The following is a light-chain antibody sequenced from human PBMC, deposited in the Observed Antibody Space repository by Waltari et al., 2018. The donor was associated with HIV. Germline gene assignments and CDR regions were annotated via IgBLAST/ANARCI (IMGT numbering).Light chain of an antibody. V-gene: IGKV1-33*01. CDR1: QDISNY. J-gene: IGKJ4*01. Sequence: DIQMTQSPSSLSESVGDRVTSTCRASQDISNYLNWFQQRPGKAPNLLIFDASNLHTGVSSRFSGRGSGRDFSLTITNLQPDDSATYFCQQYDNFPLTFGGGTKVQIK. CDR3: QQYDNFPLT. CDR2: DAS.